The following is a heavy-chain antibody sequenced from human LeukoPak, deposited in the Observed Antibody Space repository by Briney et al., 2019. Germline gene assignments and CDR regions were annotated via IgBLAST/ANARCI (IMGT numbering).Heavy chain of an antibody. CDR3: AKVDTMIVVVITVAFDI. CDR2: ISGSGGST. Sequence: GASLRLSCAASGFTFSSYAMRWVRPAPGKGLEWVSAISGSGGSTYYADSVKGRFTISRDNSKNTLYLQMNSLRAEDTAVYYCAKVDTMIVVVITVAFDIWGQGTMVTVSS. J-gene: IGHJ3*02. CDR1: GFTFSSYA. D-gene: IGHD3-22*01. V-gene: IGHV3-23*01.